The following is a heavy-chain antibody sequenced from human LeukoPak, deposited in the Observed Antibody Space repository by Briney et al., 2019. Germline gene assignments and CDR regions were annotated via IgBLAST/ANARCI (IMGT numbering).Heavy chain of an antibody. CDR2: VTSGGNT. Sequence: SETLSLTCDVYGGSFSGYLWTWIRQSPGKGLEWIGEVTSGGNTNENPSLKSRLTVSVDTSKNQFSLNLNSVTAADTGLYYCARAFYSSSWYHKEDFFDYWGQGTPVTVSS. CDR1: GGSFSGYL. V-gene: IGHV4-34*01. CDR3: ARAFYSSSWYHKEDFFDY. D-gene: IGHD6-13*01. J-gene: IGHJ4*02.